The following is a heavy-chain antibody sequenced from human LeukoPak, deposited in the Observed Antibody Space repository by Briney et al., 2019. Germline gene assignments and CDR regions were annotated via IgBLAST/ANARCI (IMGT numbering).Heavy chain of an antibody. J-gene: IGHJ4*02. D-gene: IGHD3-22*01. V-gene: IGHV3-11*01. CDR3: ARVGRDYYDSSGPDY. CDR1: GGSISSYY. Sequence: LSLTCTVSGGSISSYYWSWIRQPPGKGLEWVSYISSSGSTIYYADSVKGRFTISRDNAKNSLYLQMNSLRAEDTAVYYCARVGRDYYDSSGPDYWGQGTLVTVSS. CDR2: ISSSGSTI.